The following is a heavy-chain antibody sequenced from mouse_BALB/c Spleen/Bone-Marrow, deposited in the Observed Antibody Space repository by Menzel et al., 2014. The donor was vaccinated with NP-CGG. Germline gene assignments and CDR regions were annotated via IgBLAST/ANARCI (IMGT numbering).Heavy chain of an antibody. D-gene: IGHD2-4*01. J-gene: IGHJ3*01. CDR2: IYPGDGDT. CDR3: ARGRGNDYDGFAY. CDR1: GYTFTSYW. Sequence: VQLQQSGAELAGPGASVKLSCKASGYTFTSYWMQWVKQRPGQGLEWIGAIYPGDGDTRYTQKFKGKATLTADKSSSTAYMQLSSLASEDSAVYYCARGRGNDYDGFAYWGQGTLVTVSA. V-gene: IGHV1-87*01.